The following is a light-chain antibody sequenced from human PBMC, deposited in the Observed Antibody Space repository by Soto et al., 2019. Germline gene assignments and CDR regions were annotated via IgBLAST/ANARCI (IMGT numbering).Light chain of an antibody. Sequence: EIVMTQSPVTLSVSPGERATLSCRASQSVSSNLAWYQQKLGQAPRLLIYGASTRATGIPARFSGSGSGTEFTLTISSLQSEDFAVYYCQQYNNWPLTFGGGTKVEIK. CDR2: GAS. J-gene: IGKJ4*01. CDR3: QQYNNWPLT. CDR1: QSVSSN. V-gene: IGKV3-15*01.